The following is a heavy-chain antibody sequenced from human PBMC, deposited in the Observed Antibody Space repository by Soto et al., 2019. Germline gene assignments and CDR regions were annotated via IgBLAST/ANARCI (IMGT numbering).Heavy chain of an antibody. CDR1: GFIFSNAW. Sequence: EVQLVESGGGLVKPGGSLRLSCAASGFIFSNAWMNWVRQAPGKGLEWVGRIKSKTDGGTTDYAAPVKGRFTISRDDSKNPLFRQLRRLKTEDPAVYYCTKEYPFVVEVAPNPNYWGQGPRVTVSS. V-gene: IGHV3-15*07. CDR3: TKEYPFVVEVAPNPNY. J-gene: IGHJ4*02. D-gene: IGHD2-15*01. CDR2: IKSKTDGGTT.